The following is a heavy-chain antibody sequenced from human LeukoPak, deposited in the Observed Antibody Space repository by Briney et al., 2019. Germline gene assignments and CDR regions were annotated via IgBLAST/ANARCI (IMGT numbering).Heavy chain of an antibody. CDR1: GFTFSDYW. CDR2: IKQEGSEK. D-gene: IGHD6-6*01. J-gene: IGHJ4*02. V-gene: IGHV3-7*01. Sequence: GGSLTLSCAASGFTFSDYWMTWVRQAPGKGPEWVANIKQEGSEKYYVDYVRGRFSISRDNAQNSLFLQMNSLRAEDTAVYYCARRGGSSSRRSPIDYWGQGTLVTVSS. CDR3: ARRGGSSSRRSPIDY.